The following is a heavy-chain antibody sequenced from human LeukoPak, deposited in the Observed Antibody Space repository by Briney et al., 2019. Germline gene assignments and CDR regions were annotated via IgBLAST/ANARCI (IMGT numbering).Heavy chain of an antibody. Sequence: GGSLRLSCAASGFIFNDYEMNWVRQAPGKGLEWVAVISYDGSNKYYADSVKGRFTISRDNSKNTLYLQMNSLRAEDTAVYYCARDGNYYDSSGYYYDYWGQGTQVTVSS. CDR2: ISYDGSNK. V-gene: IGHV3-30*04. CDR1: GFIFNDYE. J-gene: IGHJ4*02. D-gene: IGHD3-22*01. CDR3: ARDGNYYDSSGYYYDY.